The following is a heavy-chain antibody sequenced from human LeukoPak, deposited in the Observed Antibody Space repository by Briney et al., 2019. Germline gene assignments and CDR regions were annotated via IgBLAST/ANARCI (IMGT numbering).Heavy chain of an antibody. CDR2: INPNSGGT. D-gene: IGHD1-1*01. J-gene: IGHJ6*02. V-gene: IGHV1-2*02. CDR1: GYTFTGYY. CDR3: ARYNWNDGYYYGMDV. Sequence: ASVKVSCKASGYTFTGYYMHWVRQAPGQGLEWMGWINPNSGGTNYAQKFQGRVTMTRDTSISTAYMELSRLRSDDTAVYYCARYNWNDGYYYGMDVWGQGTTVTVSS.